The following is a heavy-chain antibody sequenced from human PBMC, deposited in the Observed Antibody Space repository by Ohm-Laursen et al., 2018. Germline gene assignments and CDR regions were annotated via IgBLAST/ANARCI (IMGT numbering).Heavy chain of an antibody. CDR1: GYTFTSYD. J-gene: IGHJ4*02. V-gene: IGHV1-8*01. CDR3: ARGPGDSNSYYYFY. Sequence: SVKVSCKASGYTFTSYDINWVRQATGQGLEWMGWMNPNSGNTGYAQKFQGRVTMTRNTSINPAYMELSSLRSEDTAVYYCARGPGDSNSYYYFYWGQGTLVTVSS. CDR2: MNPNSGNT. D-gene: IGHD3-22*01.